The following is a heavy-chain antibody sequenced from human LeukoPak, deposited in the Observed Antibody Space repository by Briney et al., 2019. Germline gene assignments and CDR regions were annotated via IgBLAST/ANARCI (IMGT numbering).Heavy chain of an antibody. Sequence: GASVKVSCKASGYTFTSYDINWVRQATGQGLEWMGWMNPNRGNTGYAQKFQGRVTMTRNTSISTAYMELSSLRSEDTAVYYCARAGMVRGVIGFYWGQGTLVTVSS. V-gene: IGHV1-8*01. CDR2: MNPNRGNT. CDR3: ARAGMVRGVIGFY. CDR1: GYTFTSYD. J-gene: IGHJ4*02. D-gene: IGHD3-10*01.